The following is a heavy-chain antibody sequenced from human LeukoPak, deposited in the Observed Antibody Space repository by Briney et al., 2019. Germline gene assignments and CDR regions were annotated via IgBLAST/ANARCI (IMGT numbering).Heavy chain of an antibody. D-gene: IGHD6-13*01. J-gene: IGHJ3*01. CDR2: IYDSGST. CDR3: ARVGAGGPRRALDV. CDR1: GGSINNYY. Sequence: SETLSLICAVSGGSINNYYWSWIRQPPGKGRVWSGYIYDSGSTNYTPPLQSRVTTSLDTSQNQVSLELSSVTAADTAVYYCARVGAGGPRRALDVWGQGTMVTVSS. V-gene: IGHV4-59*01.